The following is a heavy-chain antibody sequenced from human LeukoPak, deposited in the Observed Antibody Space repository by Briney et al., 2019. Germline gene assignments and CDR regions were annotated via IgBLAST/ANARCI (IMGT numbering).Heavy chain of an antibody. V-gene: IGHV3-53*01. Sequence: GRSLRHSCAASGFAVSNIYMSWVRQAPGKGLEWVSVIYSGDNTYYSDSVKGRFTISRDNSKNTLYLQMNSLRAEDTAVYFCARDLGRGYCSSTSCYPGVDYWGQGTLVTVSS. J-gene: IGHJ4*02. CDR2: IYSGDNT. CDR3: ARDLGRGYCSSTSCYPGVDY. D-gene: IGHD2-2*01. CDR1: GFAVSNIY.